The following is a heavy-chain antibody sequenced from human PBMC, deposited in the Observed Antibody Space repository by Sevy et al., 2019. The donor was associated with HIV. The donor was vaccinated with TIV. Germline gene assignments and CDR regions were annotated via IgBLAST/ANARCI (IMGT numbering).Heavy chain of an antibody. J-gene: IGHJ4*02. CDR1: GGSISSYY. Sequence: SETLSLTCTVSGGSISSYYWSWIRQPPGKGLEWIGYIYYSGSTNYNPSLKSRVTISVDTSKNQFSLKLSSVTAADTAVYYCARALGGSLFDYWGQGTPVTVSS. D-gene: IGHD1-26*01. V-gene: IGHV4-59*01. CDR3: ARALGGSLFDY. CDR2: IYYSGST.